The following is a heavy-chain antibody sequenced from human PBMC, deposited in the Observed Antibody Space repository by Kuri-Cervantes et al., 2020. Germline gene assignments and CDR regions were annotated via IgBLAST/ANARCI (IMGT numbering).Heavy chain of an antibody. Sequence: GESLKISCAASGFTFSSYGMHWVRQAPGKGLEWVAFIRYDGSNKYYADSVKGRFTISRDNSKNTLYLQMNSLRAEDTAVYYCARRIVDYNRLSDDYYYYMDVWGKGTTVTVSS. D-gene: IGHD4-11*01. CDR2: IRYDGSNK. J-gene: IGHJ6*03. V-gene: IGHV3-30*02. CDR3: ARRIVDYNRLSDDYYYYMDV. CDR1: GFTFSSYG.